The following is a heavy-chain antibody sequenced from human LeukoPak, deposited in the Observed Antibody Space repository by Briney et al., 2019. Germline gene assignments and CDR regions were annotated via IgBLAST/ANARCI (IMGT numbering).Heavy chain of an antibody. CDR3: AQLDYVVIY. Sequence: SETLSLTCTGSGYSISSGYYCGWIRQPPGRGLEWIGSIYHSGSTYYNPSLKSRVTISVDTSKNQFSLKLSSVTAADTAVYYCAQLDYVVIYWGQGTMVTVSS. V-gene: IGHV4-38-2*02. D-gene: IGHD4-17*01. CDR2: IYHSGST. J-gene: IGHJ4*02. CDR1: GYSISSGYY.